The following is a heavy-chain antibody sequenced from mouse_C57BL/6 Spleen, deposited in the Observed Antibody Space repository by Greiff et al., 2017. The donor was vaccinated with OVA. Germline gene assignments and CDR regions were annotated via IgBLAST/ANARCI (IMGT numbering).Heavy chain of an antibody. CDR3: ARWDGNYRYFDV. CDR2: IRNKANGYTT. D-gene: IGHD2-1*01. V-gene: IGHV7-3*01. CDR1: GFTFTDYY. J-gene: IGHJ1*03. Sequence: EVKLQESGGGLVQPGGSLSLSCAASGFTFTDYYMSWVRQPPGKALEWLGFIRNKANGYTTEYSASVKGRFTISRDNSQSILYLQMNALRAEDSATYYCARWDGNYRYFDVWGTGTTVTVSS.